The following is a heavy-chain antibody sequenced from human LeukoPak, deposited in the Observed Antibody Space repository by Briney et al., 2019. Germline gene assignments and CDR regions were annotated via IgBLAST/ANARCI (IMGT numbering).Heavy chain of an antibody. D-gene: IGHD2-21*01. CDR1: GFTVSINY. CDR3: ASGRGENFDY. J-gene: IGHJ4*02. Sequence: GRCLRLSYPAAGFTVSINYMSSVRQAAGNGLEWVSVTYSGGSTYYADCVKGRFTISRDNSKITLYLQMNSLRAEDTAVYYCASGRGENFDYWGQGTLVTVSS. V-gene: IGHV3-53*01. CDR2: TYSGGST.